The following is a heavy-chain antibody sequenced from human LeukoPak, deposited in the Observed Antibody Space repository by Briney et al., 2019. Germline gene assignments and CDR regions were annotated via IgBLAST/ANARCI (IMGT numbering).Heavy chain of an antibody. Sequence: TGGSLRLSCAASGFTFSKYAMNWVRQLPGKGLEWVSVISGGGATSSYADSVQGRFTISRDNSKNTVYLQMNSLRPEDTAVYYCAKDRIVLTVYAFDSWGQGSLVTVSS. CDR2: ISGGGATS. J-gene: IGHJ4*02. V-gene: IGHV3-23*01. CDR3: AKDRIVLTVYAFDS. D-gene: IGHD2-8*01. CDR1: GFTFSKYA.